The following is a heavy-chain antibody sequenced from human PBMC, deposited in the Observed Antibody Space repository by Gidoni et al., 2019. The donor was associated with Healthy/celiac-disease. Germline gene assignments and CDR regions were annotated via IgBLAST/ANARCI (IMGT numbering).Heavy chain of an antibody. J-gene: IGHJ4*02. CDR2: INHSGST. CDR3: ARAGVTDKGTDFDY. D-gene: IGHD1-1*01. Sequence: QVQLQQWGAGLLKPSETLSLTCAVYGGSFSGYYWSWIRQPPGKGLEWIGEINHSGSTNYNPSLKSRVTISVDTSKNQFSLKLSSVTAADTAVYYCARAGVTDKGTDFDYWGQGTLVTVSS. V-gene: IGHV4-34*01. CDR1: GGSFSGYY.